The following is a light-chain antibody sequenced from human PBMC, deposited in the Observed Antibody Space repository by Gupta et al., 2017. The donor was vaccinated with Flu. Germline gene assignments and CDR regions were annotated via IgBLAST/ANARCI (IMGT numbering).Light chain of an antibody. CDR1: SNNVGNQG. CDR2: RNN. J-gene: IGLJ3*02. CDR3: SAWDSSLNVWV. V-gene: IGLV10-54*04. Sequence: QAGLTQSPSVSKGLRQTATLTCTGNSNNVGNQGVTWLQQHQGHPPRLLSYRNNNRPSTNLERFSASRSGNTASLTITGLQPEDEADYYCSAWDSSLNVWVFGGGTKLTVL.